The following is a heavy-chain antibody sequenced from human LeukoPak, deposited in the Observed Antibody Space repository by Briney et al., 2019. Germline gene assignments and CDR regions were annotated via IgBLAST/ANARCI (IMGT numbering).Heavy chain of an antibody. CDR2: IYYSGST. CDR1: GGSISSYY. Sequence: PSETLSLTCTVSGGSISSYYWSWIRQPPGKGLEWIGYIYYSGSTNYNPSLKSRVTISVDTSKNQFSLKLSSVTAADTAVYYCARVDPPSAGGSNFDLWGRGTLVTVSS. V-gene: IGHV4-59*01. D-gene: IGHD3-10*01. CDR3: ARVDPPSAGGSNFDL. J-gene: IGHJ2*01.